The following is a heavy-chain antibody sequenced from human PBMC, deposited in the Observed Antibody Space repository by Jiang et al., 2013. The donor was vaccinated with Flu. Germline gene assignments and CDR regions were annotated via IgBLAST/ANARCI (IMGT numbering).Heavy chain of an antibody. CDR1: GFTFSDYY. CDR3: ARRYCSGGSCYPMTFDY. J-gene: IGHJ4*02. D-gene: IGHD2-15*01. CDR2: ISSSGSYT. Sequence: SCATSGFTFSDYYMNWIRQAPGKGLEWVSYISSSGSYTNYADSVKGRFTISRDNAKNSLYLLMNSLRAEDTAVYYCARRYCSGGSCYPMTFDYWGQGTL. V-gene: IGHV3-11*06.